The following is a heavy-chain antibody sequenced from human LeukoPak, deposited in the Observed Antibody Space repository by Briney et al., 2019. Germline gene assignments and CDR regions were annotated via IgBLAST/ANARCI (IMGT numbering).Heavy chain of an antibody. D-gene: IGHD5-18*01. J-gene: IGHJ4*02. Sequence: SVTLSLTCAVSGGSISSNNWWSWVRQPPGKGLEWIGEIYRSGSTNYNPSLKSRVTISVDKSKNLFSLKLSSVTAADSAVYYCARGYSYGFPLDFWGQGTLVTVSS. CDR2: IYRSGST. CDR1: GGSISSNNW. V-gene: IGHV4-4*02. CDR3: ARGYSYGFPLDF.